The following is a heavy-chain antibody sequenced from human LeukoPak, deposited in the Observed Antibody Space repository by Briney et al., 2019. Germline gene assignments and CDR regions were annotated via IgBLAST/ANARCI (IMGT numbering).Heavy chain of an antibody. Sequence: SQTLSLTCVISGNSFSIKTPAWNWISHSPSRALECLGRTYYRFKWYNDYAVSVKSRITINPVTSKNQVSLQLNSVTPEDTAVYYCAREGYNYAQFDYWGQGTLVTVSS. V-gene: IGHV6-1*01. D-gene: IGHD5-18*01. CDR3: AREGYNYAQFDY. CDR1: GNSFSIKTPA. J-gene: IGHJ4*02. CDR2: TYYRFKWYN.